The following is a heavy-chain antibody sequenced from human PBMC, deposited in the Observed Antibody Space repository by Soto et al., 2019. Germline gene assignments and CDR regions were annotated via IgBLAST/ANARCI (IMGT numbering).Heavy chain of an antibody. V-gene: IGHV1-46*01. Sequence: QVQLVQSGAEVKKPGASVKVSCKASGYTFTSYYMHWVRQAPGQGLEWMGIINPSGGSTSYAQKFQGRVTMTRDTSTSTVYMELSSLRSEDTAVYYCARDRQGITGTRTFDPWGQGTLVTVSS. CDR3: ARDRQGITGTRTFDP. CDR1: GYTFTSYY. D-gene: IGHD1-7*01. CDR2: INPSGGST. J-gene: IGHJ5*02.